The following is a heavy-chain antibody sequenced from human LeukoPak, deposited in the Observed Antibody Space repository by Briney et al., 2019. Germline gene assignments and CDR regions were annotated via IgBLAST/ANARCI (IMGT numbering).Heavy chain of an antibody. J-gene: IGHJ6*02. Sequence: ASVKVSCKASGYTVISYGISWVRRASGQGLEWMGWISSYSGNTKYAQNLQGRVTMTTETSTSTVYMELRSLRSDDTAVYYCARDYVLGYSGYVDYYYGMDVWGQGTTVTVSS. CDR2: ISSYSGNT. CDR1: GYTVISYG. V-gene: IGHV1-18*01. CDR3: ARDYVLGYSGYVDYYYGMDV. D-gene: IGHD5-12*01.